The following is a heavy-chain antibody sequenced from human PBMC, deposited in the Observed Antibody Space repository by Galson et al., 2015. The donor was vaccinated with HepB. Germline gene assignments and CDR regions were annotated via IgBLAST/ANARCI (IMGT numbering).Heavy chain of an antibody. CDR1: GDSVSSNSAA. J-gene: IGHJ4*02. V-gene: IGHV6-1*01. CDR3: ARGTRGYSSGWSYFDY. CDR2: TYYRSKWYN. D-gene: IGHD6-19*01. Sequence: CAISGDSVSSNSAAWNWIRQSPSRGLEWLGRTYYRSKWYNDYAVSVKSRITINPDTSKNQFSLQLNSVTPEDTAVYYCARGTRGYSSGWSYFDYWGQGTLVTVSS.